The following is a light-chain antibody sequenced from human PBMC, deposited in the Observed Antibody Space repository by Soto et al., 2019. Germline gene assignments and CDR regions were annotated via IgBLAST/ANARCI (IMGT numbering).Light chain of an antibody. Sequence: QSALTQPASVSGSPGQSITISCSGTSSDVGSYDLVSWYQQHPGKAPKLMIYEDIKRPSGVSNRFSGSKSGNTASLTISGLQAEDEADYYCCSSASSDTFWLFGGGTKLTVL. V-gene: IGLV2-23*01. J-gene: IGLJ3*02. CDR2: EDI. CDR1: SSDVGSYDL. CDR3: CSSASSDTFWL.